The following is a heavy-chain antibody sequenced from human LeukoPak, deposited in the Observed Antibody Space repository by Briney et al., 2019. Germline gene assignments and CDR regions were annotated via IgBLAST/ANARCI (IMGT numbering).Heavy chain of an antibody. Sequence: GGSLRLSCAASGFTFSSYTMSWVRQAPGKGLEWVSAISGSGGSTYYADSVKGRFTISRDNSKNTLYLQMNSLRAEDTAVYYCATQLAYCGGDCYAPEYYFDYWGQGTLVTVSS. CDR3: ATQLAYCGGDCYAPEYYFDY. CDR2: ISGSGGST. CDR1: GFTFSSYT. V-gene: IGHV3-23*01. J-gene: IGHJ4*02. D-gene: IGHD2-21*02.